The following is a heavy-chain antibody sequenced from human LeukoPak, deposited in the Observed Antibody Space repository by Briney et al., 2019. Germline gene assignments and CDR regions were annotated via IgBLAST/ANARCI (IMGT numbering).Heavy chain of an antibody. CDR3: ARLYSPGGNSPYFDY. CDR1: SGSISSDDYY. V-gene: IGHV4-30-4*01. D-gene: IGHD4-23*01. CDR2: ISYSGNT. Sequence: PSETLSLTCTVSSGSISSDDYYWTWIRQPPGKGLEWIGYISYSGNTYYSPSLRNRVIISIDTSKNQFSLKLKSVTAADTAVYYCARLYSPGGNSPYFDYWGQGTLVTVSS. J-gene: IGHJ4*02.